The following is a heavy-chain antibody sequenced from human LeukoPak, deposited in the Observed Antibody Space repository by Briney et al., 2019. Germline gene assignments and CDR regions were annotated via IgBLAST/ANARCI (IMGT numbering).Heavy chain of an antibody. CDR3: AKMGRSSQVRGVLEF. J-gene: IGHJ4*02. V-gene: IGHV3-7*03. CDR2: IDQDGSEK. Sequence: GGTLRLSCAASGFTFSSYGMSWVRQAPGKGLEGVANIDQDGSEKYYVDSVKGRFTIFRDNAKNSLYLQMNSLRAEDTALYYCAKMGRSSQVRGVLEFWGQGTLVTVSS. D-gene: IGHD3-10*01. CDR1: GFTFSSYG.